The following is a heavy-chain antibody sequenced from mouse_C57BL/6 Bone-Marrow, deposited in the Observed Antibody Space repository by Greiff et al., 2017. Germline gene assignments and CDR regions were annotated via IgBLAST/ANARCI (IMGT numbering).Heavy chain of an antibody. CDR2: IHPADSDN. D-gene: IGHD1-1*01. Sequence: QVQLQQPGAELVKPGASVKVSCKASGYTFTSYWMHWVKQRPGQGLEWIGRIHPADSDNNYNQKFKGKATLTVDKSSSTAYMQLSSLTSEDSAVYYCASIYYYGSSCGEAMDYWGQGTSVTVSS. CDR3: ASIYYYGSSCGEAMDY. V-gene: IGHV1-74*01. J-gene: IGHJ4*01. CDR1: GYTFTSYW.